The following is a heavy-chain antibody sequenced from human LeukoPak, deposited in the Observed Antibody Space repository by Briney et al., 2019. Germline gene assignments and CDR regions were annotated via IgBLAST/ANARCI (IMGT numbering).Heavy chain of an antibody. J-gene: IGHJ4*02. CDR3: ARIEWELLRGFDY. Sequence: PSETLSLTCPVYGGSFSGYCWSWIRQPPGKGLEWIGEINHSGSTNYNPSLKSRVTISVDMSKNQFSLKLSSVTAADTAVYYCARIEWELLRGFDYWGQGTLVTVSS. CDR1: GGSFSGYC. D-gene: IGHD1-26*01. CDR2: INHSGST. V-gene: IGHV4-34*01.